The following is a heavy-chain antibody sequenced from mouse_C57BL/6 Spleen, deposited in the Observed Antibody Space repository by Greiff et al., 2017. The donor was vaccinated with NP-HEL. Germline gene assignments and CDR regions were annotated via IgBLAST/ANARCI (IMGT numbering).Heavy chain of an antibody. D-gene: IGHD3-2*02. CDR1: GYTFTSYW. J-gene: IGHJ4*01. CDR2: IDPSDSYP. V-gene: IGHV1-69*01. Sequence: QVQLKQPGAELVMPGASVQLSCKASGYTFTSYWMHWVKQRPGQGLEWIGEIDPSDSYPNYNQKLKGKSTLTVGKSSSTAYMQLSSLTSDDSAVYYCARQLRLRDYYAMDYWGQGTSVTVSS. CDR3: ARQLRLRDYYAMDY.